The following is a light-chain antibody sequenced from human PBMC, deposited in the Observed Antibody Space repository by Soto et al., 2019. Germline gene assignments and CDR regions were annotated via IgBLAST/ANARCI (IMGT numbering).Light chain of an antibody. CDR2: DNN. V-gene: IGLV1-51*01. J-gene: IGLJ2*01. Sequence: QSVLTQPPSVSAAPGQKVTISCSGSSSNIGYNYVSWYQQLPGTAPKLLIYDNNKRPSGIPDRFSGSKSGTSATLGITGLQTGDEADYDCRTWDSSLSAVVFGGGTKLTVL. CDR3: RTWDSSLSAVV. CDR1: SSNIGYNY.